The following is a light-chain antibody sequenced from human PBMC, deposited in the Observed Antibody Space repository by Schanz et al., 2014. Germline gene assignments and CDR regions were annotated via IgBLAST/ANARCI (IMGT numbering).Light chain of an antibody. J-gene: IGKJ2*01. Sequence: EVVMTQSPATLSVSPGERVTLSCRASQSVSGKLAWYQQKPGQAPRLLISGASTRATGIPARFSGSGSGTDFNLIISSLQSEDVATYYCQHYNNWPRTFGQGTKLEIK. CDR1: QSVSGK. CDR2: GAS. V-gene: IGKV3-15*01. CDR3: QHYNNWPRT.